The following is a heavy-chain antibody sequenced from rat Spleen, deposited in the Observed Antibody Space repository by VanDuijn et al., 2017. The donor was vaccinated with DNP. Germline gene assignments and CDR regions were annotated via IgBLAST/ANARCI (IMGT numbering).Heavy chain of an antibody. Sequence: EVQLVQSGGGLVQPGRSLKLSCAASGFTFSDYYMAWVRQAPTKGLEWVAYISYDGGITYYGDSVKGRFTISRDNAKTTLYLQMNSLRSEDLATVCRARCLNSGFFFDDLCQGVMVTFSS. J-gene: IGHJ2*01. CDR3: ARCLNSGFFFDD. V-gene: IGHV5-22*01. D-gene: IGHD4-3*01. CDR2: ISYDGGIT. CDR1: GFTFSDYY.